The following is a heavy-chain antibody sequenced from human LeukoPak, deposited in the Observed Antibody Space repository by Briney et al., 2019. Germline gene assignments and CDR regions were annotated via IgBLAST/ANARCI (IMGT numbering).Heavy chain of an antibody. CDR3: ARKLLWFGELGNWFDP. Sequence: SETLSLTCTVSGGSISSYYWSWIRQPPGKGLEWIGYIYYSGSTNYNPSLKSRVTISVDTSKNQFSLKLSSVTAADTAVYYCARKLLWFGELGNWFDPWGQGTLVTVSS. CDR2: IYYSGST. D-gene: IGHD3-10*01. CDR1: GGSISSYY. J-gene: IGHJ5*02. V-gene: IGHV4-59*01.